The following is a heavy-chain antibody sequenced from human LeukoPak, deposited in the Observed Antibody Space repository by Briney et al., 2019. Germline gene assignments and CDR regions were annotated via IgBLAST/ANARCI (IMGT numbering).Heavy chain of an antibody. D-gene: IGHD5-24*01. CDR2: IYYSGST. J-gene: IGHJ4*02. CDR1: RGSISSGVNF. CDR3: ARGVRWLQLSYFDY. V-gene: IGHV4-31*03. Sequence: PSDTLSLTCPVSRGSISSGVNFWSWIRQHPGKGLEWIGYIYYSGSTYYNQSLKSRVTISVDTSKNQFSLKLSSVTAADTAVYYCARGVRWLQLSYFDYWGQGTLVTVSS.